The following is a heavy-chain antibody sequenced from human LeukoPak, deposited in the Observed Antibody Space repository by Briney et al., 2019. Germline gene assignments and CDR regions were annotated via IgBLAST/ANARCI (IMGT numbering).Heavy chain of an antibody. CDR3: ARVPIFGAFHYYYYMDV. V-gene: IGHV4-59*01. CDR2: IYYSGSN. J-gene: IGHJ6*03. D-gene: IGHD3-3*01. CDR1: GVSISSYY. Sequence: PSETLSLTCTVSGVSISSYYWSWIRQPPGKGLEWIGYIYYSGSNNYNPSLKSRVTISVDTSKNQFSLKLSSVTAADTAVYYCARVPIFGAFHYYYYMDVWGKGTTVTVSS.